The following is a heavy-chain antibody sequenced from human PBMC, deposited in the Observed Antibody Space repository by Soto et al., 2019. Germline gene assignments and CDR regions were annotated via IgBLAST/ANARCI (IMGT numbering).Heavy chain of an antibody. V-gene: IGHV2-5*02. D-gene: IGHD3-9*01. Sequence: QITLQESGPTLVKPTQTLTLTCTFSGFSLSTSGVGVGWIRQPPGKALEWLALIFWDDDKRYSPSLKSRLTITKGTSKNQVVLTMTNMDPVDTATYYCAHSPPYDILTGSLNYFDYWGQGTLVTVSS. CDR2: IFWDDDK. CDR3: AHSPPYDILTGSLNYFDY. CDR1: GFSLSTSGVG. J-gene: IGHJ4*02.